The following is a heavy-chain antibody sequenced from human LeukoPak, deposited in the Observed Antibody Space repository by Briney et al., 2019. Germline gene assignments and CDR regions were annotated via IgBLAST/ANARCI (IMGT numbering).Heavy chain of an antibody. V-gene: IGHV3-30*03. CDR1: GFMFSTYG. Sequence: PGGSLRLSCAASGFMFSTYGMHWVRQAPGKGLEWVAVISYDGSNKNYADSVKGRFTISGDNSKNTLYLQMNSLRAEDTSVYYCARSPGILGTNYFDYWGQGTLVTVSS. J-gene: IGHJ4*02. CDR2: ISYDGSNK. CDR3: ARSPGILGTNYFDY. D-gene: IGHD1-26*01.